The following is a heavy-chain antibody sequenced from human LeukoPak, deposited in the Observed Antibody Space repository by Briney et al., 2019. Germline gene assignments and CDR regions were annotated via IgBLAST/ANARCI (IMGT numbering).Heavy chain of an antibody. CDR3: ARGVKGEITHDAFDI. CDR1: GFTFSGSA. CDR2: ISSSSSYI. D-gene: IGHD3-16*01. V-gene: IGHV3-21*01. Sequence: GGSLRLSCAASGFTFSGSAMHWVRQAPGKGLEWVSSISSSSSYIYYADSVKGRFTISRDSAKNSLYLQMNSLRAEDTAVYYCARGVKGEITHDAFDIWGQGTMVTVSS. J-gene: IGHJ3*02.